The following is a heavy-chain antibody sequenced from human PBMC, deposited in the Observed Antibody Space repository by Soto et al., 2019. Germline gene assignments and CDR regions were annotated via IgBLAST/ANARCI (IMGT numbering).Heavy chain of an antibody. J-gene: IGHJ6*02. D-gene: IGHD6-19*01. CDR3: AKGAQWLVPPNYYYYYGMDV. V-gene: IGHV3-30*18. Sequence: GGSLRLSCAASGFTFSSYGMHWVRQAPGKGLEWVAVISYDGSNKYYADSVKGRFTISRDNSKNTLYLQMNSLRAEDTAVYYCAKGAQWLVPPNYYYYYGMDVWGQGTTVTVSS. CDR2: ISYDGSNK. CDR1: GFTFSSYG.